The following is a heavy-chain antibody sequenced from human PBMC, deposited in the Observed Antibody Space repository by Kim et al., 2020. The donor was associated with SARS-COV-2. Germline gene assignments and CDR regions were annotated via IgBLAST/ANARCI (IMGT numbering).Heavy chain of an antibody. D-gene: IGHD2-15*01. Sequence: GGSLRLSCAASGFTFSDAWMSWVRQAPGKGLEWVARIMSKSAGGTTDYTAPVKGRFTISRDDSKSTLYLQMNVLKTADTALYYCTTDRMNWGRGILVTVSS. CDR2: IMSKSAGGTT. CDR3: TTDRMN. CDR1: GFTFSDAW. V-gene: IGHV3-15*01. J-gene: IGHJ4*02.